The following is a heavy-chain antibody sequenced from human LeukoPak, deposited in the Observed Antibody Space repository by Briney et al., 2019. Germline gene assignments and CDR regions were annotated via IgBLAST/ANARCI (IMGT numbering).Heavy chain of an antibody. Sequence: PSETLSLTCTVSGGLISSSSYYWGWIRQPLGKGLEWIGSIYYSGSTYYNPSLKSRVTISVDTSKNQFSLKLSSVTAADTAVYYCARQGGHCSDGNCYSHYYYYMDVWGKGTTVTISS. CDR3: ARQGGHCSDGNCYSHYYYYMDV. CDR2: IYYSGST. V-gene: IGHV4-39*01. D-gene: IGHD2-15*01. CDR1: GGLISSSSYY. J-gene: IGHJ6*03.